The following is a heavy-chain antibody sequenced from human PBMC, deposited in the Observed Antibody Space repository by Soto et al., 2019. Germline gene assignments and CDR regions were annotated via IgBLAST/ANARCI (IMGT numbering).Heavy chain of an antibody. Sequence: QVQLVQSGAEVKKPGSSVKVSCTASGAIFTSYAFSWVRQAPGQGLEWMGGIIPMFGTPNYAQKLQGRLTITADKSTSTAYMELSGLRSEDTAVYYCARNGVAGMDFWAQGTLVTVSS. D-gene: IGHD3-3*01. CDR2: IIPMFGTP. V-gene: IGHV1-69*06. J-gene: IGHJ4*02. CDR1: GAIFTSYA. CDR3: ARNGVAGMDF.